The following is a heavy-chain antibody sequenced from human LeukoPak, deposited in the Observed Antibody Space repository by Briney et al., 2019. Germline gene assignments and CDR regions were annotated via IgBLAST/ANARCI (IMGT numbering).Heavy chain of an antibody. CDR2: IYDSGST. CDR3: ANYITYDISTGRIGWFDP. Sequence: SETLSLTCTVSGGSISSGGYYWSWIRQHPGKGLEWIGYIYDSGSTYYNPSLKSRVTISLDTSKNQFSLKLSSVTAADTAVYYCANYITYDISTGRIGWFDPWGQGTLVTVSS. D-gene: IGHD3-9*01. V-gene: IGHV4-31*03. CDR1: GGSISSGGYY. J-gene: IGHJ5*02.